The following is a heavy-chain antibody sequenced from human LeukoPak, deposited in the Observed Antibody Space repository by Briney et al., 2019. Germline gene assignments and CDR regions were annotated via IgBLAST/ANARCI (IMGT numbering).Heavy chain of an antibody. CDR3: AKDSNGWYQRGSNYFDY. Sequence: GGSLRLSCTASGFAVSDNYKAWVRQAPGKGLEWVSVVYSGGNTYYADSVEGRFTISRDNSKNTLYLQMNSLRAEDTAEYYCAKDSNGWYQRGSNYFDYWGQGTLVTVSS. CDR1: GFAVSDNY. CDR2: VYSGGNT. J-gene: IGHJ4*02. V-gene: IGHV3-53*01. D-gene: IGHD6-19*01.